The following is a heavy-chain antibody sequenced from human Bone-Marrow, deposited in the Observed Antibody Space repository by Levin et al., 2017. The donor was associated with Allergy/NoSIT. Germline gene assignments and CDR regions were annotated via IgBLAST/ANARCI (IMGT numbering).Heavy chain of an antibody. D-gene: IGHD4/OR15-4a*01. CDR2: IKSSGDST. CDR3: ARETNFGPSELDY. Sequence: ASVKVSCAASGFTFSSYAMSWVRQAPGKGLEWVSGIKSSGDSTYYADSVKGRFTISRDNSKNTLHLQMNSLRAEDTAVYYCARETNFGPSELDYWGQGTLVTVSS. CDR1: GFTFSSYA. V-gene: IGHV3-23*01. J-gene: IGHJ4*02.